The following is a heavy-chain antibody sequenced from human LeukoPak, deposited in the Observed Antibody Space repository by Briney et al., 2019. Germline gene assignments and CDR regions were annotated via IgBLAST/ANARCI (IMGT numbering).Heavy chain of an antibody. D-gene: IGHD1-20*01. Sequence: SGGSLRLSCAASGFTFSSYWMHWVRQAPGKGLVWVSRINSDGSSTSYADSVKGRFTISRDNAKNTLYLQMNSLRAEDAAVYYCATITGTTSYAFDIWGQGTMVTVSS. V-gene: IGHV3-74*01. CDR3: ATITGTTSYAFDI. CDR2: INSDGSST. J-gene: IGHJ3*02. CDR1: GFTFSSYW.